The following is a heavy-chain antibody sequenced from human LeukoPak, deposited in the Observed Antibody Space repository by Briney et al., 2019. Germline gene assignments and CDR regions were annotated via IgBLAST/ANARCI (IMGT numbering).Heavy chain of an antibody. CDR2: IYYSGST. V-gene: IGHV4-59*01. J-gene: IGHJ4*02. D-gene: IGHD5-12*01. CDR1: GGSISSYY. CDR3: ARVSGYDWESFYDY. Sequence: PSETLSLTCTVSGGSISSYYWSWIRQPPGKGLEWIGYIYYSGSTNYNPSLKSRVTISVDSSKNQFSLKLSSVTAADTAVYYCARVSGYDWESFYDYWGQGTLVTVSS.